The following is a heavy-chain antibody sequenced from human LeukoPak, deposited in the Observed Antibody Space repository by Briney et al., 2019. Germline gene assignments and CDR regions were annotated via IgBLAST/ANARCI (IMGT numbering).Heavy chain of an antibody. Sequence: PGGSPRLSCAASGFTFSSYSMNGVRQAPGKGLEWVSSISSSSSYIYYADSVKGRFTISRDNAKNSLYLQMNSLRAEDTAVYYCARAPSSSWYNWFDPWGQGTLVTISS. V-gene: IGHV3-21*01. D-gene: IGHD6-13*01. CDR2: ISSSSSYI. CDR1: GFTFSSYS. J-gene: IGHJ5*02. CDR3: ARAPSSSWYNWFDP.